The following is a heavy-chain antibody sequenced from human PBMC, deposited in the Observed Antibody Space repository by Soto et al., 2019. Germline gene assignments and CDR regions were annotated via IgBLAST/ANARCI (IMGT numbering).Heavy chain of an antibody. Sequence: GGSLRLSCAASGFTFSTYGMSWVRQAPGKGLEWVSGISGGYKYSDDSVKGRFTISRDNSKNTLYLQMNNLRADDTAVYYCARDHRGDSLDYWGQGALVTVSS. CDR2: ISGGYK. CDR1: GFTFSTYG. D-gene: IGHD3-10*01. CDR3: ARDHRGDSLDY. J-gene: IGHJ4*02. V-gene: IGHV3-33*08.